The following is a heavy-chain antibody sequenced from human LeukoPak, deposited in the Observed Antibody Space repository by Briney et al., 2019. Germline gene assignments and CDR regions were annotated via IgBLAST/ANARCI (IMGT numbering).Heavy chain of an antibody. CDR3: AKRSYGSGSYYNNPPYYFDY. J-gene: IGHJ4*02. V-gene: IGHV3-23*01. CDR1: GFTFSSYA. D-gene: IGHD3-10*01. Sequence: GGSLRLSCAASGFTFSSYAMSWVRQAPGKGLEWVSAISGSGGSTYYADSVKGRFTISRDNSKNTLYLQMNSLRAEDTAVYYRAKRSYGSGSYYNNPPYYFDYWGQGTLVTVSS. CDR2: ISGSGGST.